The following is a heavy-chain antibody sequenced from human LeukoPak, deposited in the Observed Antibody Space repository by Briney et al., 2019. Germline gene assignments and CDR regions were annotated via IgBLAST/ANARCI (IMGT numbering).Heavy chain of an antibody. Sequence: WIRQPPGKGLEWVGRIKSKTDGGTTDYAAPVKGRFTISRDDSKNTLYLQMNSLKTEDTAVYYCTTDLWAVAGTVDFDYWGQGTLVTVSS. D-gene: IGHD6-19*01. J-gene: IGHJ4*02. CDR3: TTDLWAVAGTVDFDY. V-gene: IGHV3-15*01. CDR2: IKSKTDGGTT.